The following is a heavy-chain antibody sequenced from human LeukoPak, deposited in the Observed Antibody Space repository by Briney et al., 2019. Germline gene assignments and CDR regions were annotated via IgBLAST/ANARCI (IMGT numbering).Heavy chain of an antibody. CDR3: ARATNFYYYYGMDV. V-gene: IGHV1-46*01. D-gene: IGHD1-26*01. CDR2: INPSSGAT. Sequence: SVNVSCKTSGYTFTSYYIHWVRPAPGQGLEWMGIINPSSGATNYAQKFQGRVTMTRDTSTSTVYMELSSQRSEDTAVYYCARATNFYYYYGMDVWGQETTDTVSS. J-gene: IGHJ6*02. CDR1: GYTFTSYY.